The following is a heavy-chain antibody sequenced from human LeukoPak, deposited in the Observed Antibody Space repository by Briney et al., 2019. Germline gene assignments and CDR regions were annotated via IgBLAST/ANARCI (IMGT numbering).Heavy chain of an antibody. CDR3: AKDLNVDFWSGYYGLLDY. D-gene: IGHD3-3*01. Sequence: GGSLRLSCAASGFTFSSYAMNWVRQAPGKGLEWVSIIFGSGDTTYYADSVRGRFTVSRDNSKNMLYLQMNGLRPDDTAVYYCAKDLNVDFWSGYYGLLDYWGRGILVSVSS. V-gene: IGHV3-23*01. CDR2: IFGSGDTT. CDR1: GFTFSSYA. J-gene: IGHJ4*02.